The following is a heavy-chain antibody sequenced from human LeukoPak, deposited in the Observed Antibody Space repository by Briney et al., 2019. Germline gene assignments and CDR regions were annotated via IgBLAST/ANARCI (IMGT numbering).Heavy chain of an antibody. J-gene: IGHJ3*02. Sequence: ASVKVSCKASGYTFTSYDINWVRQATGQGLEWMGWMNPNSGNTGYAQKFQGRVTITRDTSASTAYMELSSLRSEDTAVYHCARGDYVWGSYRYTDDAFDIWGQGTMVTVSS. D-gene: IGHD3-16*02. V-gene: IGHV1-8*01. CDR2: MNPNSGNT. CDR1: GYTFTSYD. CDR3: ARGDYVWGSYRYTDDAFDI.